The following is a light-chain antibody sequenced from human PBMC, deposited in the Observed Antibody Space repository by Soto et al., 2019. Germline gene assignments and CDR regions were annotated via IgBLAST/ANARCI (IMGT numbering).Light chain of an antibody. CDR1: NSNIGSNT. CDR3: AAWDDSLSGYV. V-gene: IGLV1-44*01. CDR2: SNN. J-gene: IGLJ1*01. Sequence: QSVLTQPPSASGTPGQRVTISCSGSNSNIGSNTVNWYQQLPGTAPKVFIYSNNQRPSGVPDRFSGSKSGTSASLAISGLQSEDEADYYCAAWDDSLSGYVFGTGTKVTVL.